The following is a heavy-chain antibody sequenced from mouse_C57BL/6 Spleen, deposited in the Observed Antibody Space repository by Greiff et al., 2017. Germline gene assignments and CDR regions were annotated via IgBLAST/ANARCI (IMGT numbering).Heavy chain of an antibody. V-gene: IGHV1-80*01. CDR3: ARSKAYYYGSSYGYFDV. J-gene: IGHJ1*03. D-gene: IGHD1-1*01. CDR2: IYPGDGDT. CDR1: GYAFSSYW. Sequence: QVQLQQSGAELVKPGASVKISCKASGYAFSSYWMNWVKQRPGKGLEWIGQIYPGDGDTNYNGKFKGKATLTADKSSSTAYMQLSSLTSEDSAVYFCARSKAYYYGSSYGYFDVWGTGTTVTVSS.